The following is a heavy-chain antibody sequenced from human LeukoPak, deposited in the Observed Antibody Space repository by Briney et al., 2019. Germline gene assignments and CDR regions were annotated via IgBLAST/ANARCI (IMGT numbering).Heavy chain of an antibody. J-gene: IGHJ3*02. V-gene: IGHV3-72*01. CDR2: TRNKANSYTT. Sequence: GGSLRLSCAASGFTFSDHYMDWVRQAPGKGLEWVGRTRNKANSYTTEYAASVKGRFTISRDDSKNSLYLQMNSLKTEDTAVYYCAREGSAAFDIWGQGTMVTVSS. CDR3: AREGSAAFDI. CDR1: GFTFSDHY.